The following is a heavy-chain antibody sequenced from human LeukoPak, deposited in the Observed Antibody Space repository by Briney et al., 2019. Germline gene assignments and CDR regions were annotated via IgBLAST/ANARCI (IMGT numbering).Heavy chain of an antibody. J-gene: IGHJ3*02. V-gene: IGHV1-8*03. CDR1: GYTFTNYD. Sequence: ASVKVSCKASGYTFTNYDINWVRQGTGQGPEWMGWMNPNSANTGYSQKFQGRVTFTRDTSIRTAYMVLSSLRSEDTAVYFCARATVVAGYCTTTRCYKPFDIWGQGTMVTVSS. CDR3: ARATVVAGYCTTTRCYKPFDI. D-gene: IGHD2-2*02. CDR2: MNPNSANT.